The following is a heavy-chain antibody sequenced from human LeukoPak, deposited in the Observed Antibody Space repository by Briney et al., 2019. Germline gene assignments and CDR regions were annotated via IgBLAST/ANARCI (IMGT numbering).Heavy chain of an antibody. CDR2: IKEDGSEK. CDR3: VRDWAPASMQAAPFDC. CDR1: GFTFSSYW. J-gene: IGHJ4*02. Sequence: GGSLRLSCAASGFTFSSYWMSWVRQAPGKGLEWVANIKEDGSEKYYVDSVKGRFTISRDNAKNTLYLQMNSLRLEDTAVYYCVRDWAPASMQAAPFDCWGQGTLVTVSS. D-gene: IGHD2/OR15-2a*01. V-gene: IGHV3-7*01.